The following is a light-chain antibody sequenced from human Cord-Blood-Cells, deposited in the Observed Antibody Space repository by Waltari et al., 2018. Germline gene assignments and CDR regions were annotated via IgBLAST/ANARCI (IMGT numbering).Light chain of an antibody. Sequence: QSALTQPASVSGSPGQSITISCTGTSSDVGRYNLVSWYQQHPGKAPKLMIYEGSKRPSGVSNRFSGSKSGNTASLTISGRQAEDEADYYCCSDAGSSTFYVVGTGTKVTVL. V-gene: IGLV2-23*01. CDR3: CSDAGSSTFYV. CDR2: EGS. CDR1: SSDVGRYNL. J-gene: IGLJ1*01.